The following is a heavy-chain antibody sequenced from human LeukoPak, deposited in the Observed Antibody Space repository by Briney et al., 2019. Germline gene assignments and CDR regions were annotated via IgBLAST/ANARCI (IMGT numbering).Heavy chain of an antibody. Sequence: GGSLRLSCAVSGFTFSSHAMSWVRQAPGKGLEWASVISGSGGSTYYADSVKGRFTISRDNSKNTLYLQMNSLRAEDTAVYYCARAADYGDYPGAFDIWGQGTMVTVSS. V-gene: IGHV3-23*01. CDR1: GFTFSSHA. D-gene: IGHD4-17*01. J-gene: IGHJ3*02. CDR3: ARAADYGDYPGAFDI. CDR2: ISGSGGST.